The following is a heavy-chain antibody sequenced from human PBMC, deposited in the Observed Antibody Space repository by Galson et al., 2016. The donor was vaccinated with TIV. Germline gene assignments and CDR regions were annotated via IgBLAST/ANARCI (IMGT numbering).Heavy chain of an antibody. J-gene: IGHJ5*02. Sequence: SVKVSCKASGYTFTGNYVHWVRQAPGQGLEWMGWINPDSGGTNYAQRFQGRVTMTRDTSISTAYMELGRRTSDDTAVYYCTRVGRLRSDFDPWGQGTLVTVSS. D-gene: IGHD3-16*01. CDR3: TRVGRLRSDFDP. CDR1: GYTFTGNY. CDR2: INPDSGGT. V-gene: IGHV1-2*02.